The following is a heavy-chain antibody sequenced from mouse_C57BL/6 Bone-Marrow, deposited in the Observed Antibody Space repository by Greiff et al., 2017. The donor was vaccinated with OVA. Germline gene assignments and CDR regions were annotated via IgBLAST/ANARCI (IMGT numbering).Heavy chain of an antibody. J-gene: IGHJ4*01. CDR2: ISSGSSTI. CDR3: ARGRYGPLYAMDY. V-gene: IGHV5-17*01. D-gene: IGHD2-10*02. CDR1: GFTFSDYG. Sequence: EVMLVESGGGLVKPGGSLKLSCAASGFTFSDYGMHWVRQAPEKGLEWVAYISSGSSTIYYADTVKGRFTISRDNAKNTLFLQMTSLRSEDTAMYYCARGRYGPLYAMDYWGQGTSVTVSS.